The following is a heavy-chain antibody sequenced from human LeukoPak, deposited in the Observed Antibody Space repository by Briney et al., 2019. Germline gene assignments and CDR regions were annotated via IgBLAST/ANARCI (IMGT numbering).Heavy chain of an antibody. CDR3: AREVATNYYYYMDV. CDR2: IIPIFGTA. CDR1: GGTFSSYA. D-gene: IGHD5-12*01. J-gene: IGHJ6*03. Sequence: ASVKVSCKASGGTFSSYAISWVRQAPGQGLEWMGRIIPIFGTANYAQKFQGRVTITTDESTSTAYMELSSLRSEDTAVYYCAREVATNYYYYMDVWGKGTTVTVSS. V-gene: IGHV1-69*05.